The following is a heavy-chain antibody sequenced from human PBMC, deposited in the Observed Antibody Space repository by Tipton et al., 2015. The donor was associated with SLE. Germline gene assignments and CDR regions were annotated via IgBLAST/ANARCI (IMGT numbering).Heavy chain of an antibody. CDR2: IYYSGST. CDR1: GGSISSGAYY. D-gene: IGHD1/OR15-1a*01. J-gene: IGHJ4*02. CDR3: ARATRTDFRY. Sequence: TLSLTCTVSGGSISSGAYYWSWIRQHPGKGLEWIGYIYYSGSTYYNPSLKSRVTISVDTSKNQFSLKLSSVTAADTAVYYCARATRTDFRYWGQGNLVTVSS. V-gene: IGHV4-31*03.